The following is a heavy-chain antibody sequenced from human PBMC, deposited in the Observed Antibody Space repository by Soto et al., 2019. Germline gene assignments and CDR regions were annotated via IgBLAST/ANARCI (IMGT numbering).Heavy chain of an antibody. CDR3: AVLNVWWSSPYPHLYGMDV. Sequence: ASVKVSCKASGYTFSGYYLYWVRQAPGHGLEWMGRIYPNSGGTNYAQKFQGRVTMTRDTSINTAYMELGRLRSDDTAVYFCAVLNVWWSSPYPHLYGMDVWGQGTTVTV. CDR2: IYPNSGGT. D-gene: IGHD3-16*01. CDR1: GYTFSGYY. V-gene: IGHV1-2*02. J-gene: IGHJ6*02.